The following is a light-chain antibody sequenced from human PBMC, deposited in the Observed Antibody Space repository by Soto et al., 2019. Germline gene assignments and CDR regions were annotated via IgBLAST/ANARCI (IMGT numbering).Light chain of an antibody. CDR3: EHSHDHPQT. J-gene: IGKJ3*01. V-gene: IGKV1-33*01. Sequence: DIHMTHSPSSLSASVGDRVTITCQASQDVRKYLSWYQQKARKAPKLLIYDASNLETGVPSRFSGSGCRRYFTSTISSRQPEANPTHYCEHSHDHPQTFG. CDR2: DAS. CDR1: QDVRKY.